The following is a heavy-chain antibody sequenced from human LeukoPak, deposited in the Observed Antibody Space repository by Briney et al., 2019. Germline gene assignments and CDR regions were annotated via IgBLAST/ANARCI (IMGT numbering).Heavy chain of an antibody. V-gene: IGHV3-21*05. Sequence: GGSLGLSCAASGFTFSSYGMSWVRQAPGKGLEWVSYISSSSSSIYYADSVKGRFTISRDNAKNSLYLQMNSLRAEDTAVYYCAREPLVGDDDGTYYFDYWGQGTLVTVSS. CDR2: ISSSSSSI. D-gene: IGHD1-26*01. CDR1: GFTFSSYG. J-gene: IGHJ4*02. CDR3: AREPLVGDDDGTYYFDY.